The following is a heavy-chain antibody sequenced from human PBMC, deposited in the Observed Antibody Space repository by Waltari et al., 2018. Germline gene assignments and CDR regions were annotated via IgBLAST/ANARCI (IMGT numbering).Heavy chain of an antibody. CDR3: ARDQVKYSSGQYGMDV. D-gene: IGHD6-19*01. CDR1: GFTFSRYW. V-gene: IGHV3-7*01. CDR2: IKQDGSEK. J-gene: IGHJ6*02. Sequence: EVQLVESGGGLVQPGGSLRLSCAASGFTFSRYWMSWVRQAPGKGLEWVANIKQDGSEKYYVDSVKGRFTISRDNAKNSLYLQMNSLRAEDTAVYYCARDQVKYSSGQYGMDVWGQGTTVTVSS.